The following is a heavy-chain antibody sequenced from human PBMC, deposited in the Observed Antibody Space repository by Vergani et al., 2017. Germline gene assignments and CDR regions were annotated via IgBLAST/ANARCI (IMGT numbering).Heavy chain of an antibody. V-gene: IGHV1-69*08. CDR1: GATFRSNT. CDR2: IIPVLGKT. CDR3: ARDPRGYGGDPEDYYYGMDV. Sequence: QVQLVQSGAEVKKPGSSVKVSCKASGATFRSNTISWVRQVPGQGLEWMGRIIPVLGKTKYAQDFQGRLTITADTSTSTAYMKLTSLRSQDTAVYYCARDPRGYGGDPEDYYYGMDVWGQGTTVTVSS. D-gene: IGHD2-21*02. J-gene: IGHJ6*02.